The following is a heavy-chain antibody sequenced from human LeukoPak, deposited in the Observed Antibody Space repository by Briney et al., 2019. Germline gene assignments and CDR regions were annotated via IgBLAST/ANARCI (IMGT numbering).Heavy chain of an antibody. Sequence: SETLSLTCTVSGGSISSHYWSWIRQPAGKGLEWIGRIYTSGSTNYNPSLKSRVTMSVDTSKNQFSLKLSSVTAADTAVYYCARDRYSSGWYVDGFDYWGQGTLVTVSS. V-gene: IGHV4-4*07. D-gene: IGHD6-19*01. J-gene: IGHJ4*02. CDR3: ARDRYSSGWYVDGFDY. CDR2: IYTSGST. CDR1: GGSISSHY.